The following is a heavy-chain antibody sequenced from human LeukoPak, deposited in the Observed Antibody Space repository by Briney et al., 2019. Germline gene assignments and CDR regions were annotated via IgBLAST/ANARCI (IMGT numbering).Heavy chain of an antibody. CDR3: ARGMVRGVITVGY. J-gene: IGHJ4*02. CDR1: GYSFSTYY. V-gene: IGHV1-46*01. CDR2: INPSGGST. Sequence: ASVKVSCKASGYSFSTYYMHWVRQAPGQGLEWMGIINPSGGSTSYAQKFQGRVTMTRDMSTSTDYMELSSLRSEDTAVCYCARGMVRGVITVGYWGQGSLVTVSS. D-gene: IGHD3-10*01.